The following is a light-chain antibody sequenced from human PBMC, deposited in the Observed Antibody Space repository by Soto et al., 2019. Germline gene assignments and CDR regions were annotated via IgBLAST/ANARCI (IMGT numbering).Light chain of an antibody. V-gene: IGKV1-5*01. J-gene: IGKJ1*01. Sequence: DIQMTQSPSTLSASVGDRVTVTCRASQSFSSWLAWYQQKPGKAPKLLIYDVSTLESGVPSRFSGSGSGTEFTLTISNLQPDDFATYYCQQFRTFGQGTKVDI. CDR1: QSFSSW. CDR2: DVS. CDR3: QQFRT.